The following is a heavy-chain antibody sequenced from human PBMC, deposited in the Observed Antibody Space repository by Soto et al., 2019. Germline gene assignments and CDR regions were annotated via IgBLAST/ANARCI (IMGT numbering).Heavy chain of an antibody. CDR2: ISYDGSNK. Sequence: GGSLRLSCAASGFNFSSYGMHWVRQAPGKGLEWVAVISYDGSNKYYADSVKGRFTISRDNSKNTLYLQMNSLRAEDTAVYYCAKDRLDSSSWYDYYYYGMDVWGQGTTVTVSS. D-gene: IGHD6-13*01. V-gene: IGHV3-30*18. CDR1: GFNFSSYG. CDR3: AKDRLDSSSWYDYYYYGMDV. J-gene: IGHJ6*02.